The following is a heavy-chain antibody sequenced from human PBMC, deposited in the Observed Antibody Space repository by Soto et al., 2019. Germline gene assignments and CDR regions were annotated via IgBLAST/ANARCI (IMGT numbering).Heavy chain of an antibody. Sequence: GGSLRLSCAASGFTFSSYAMSWVRQAPGKGLEWVSAISGSGGSTYYADSVKGRFTISRDNSKNTLYLQMNSLRAEDTAVYYCAKGLPFLEWLSSDNCYGMDVWGQGTTVTVSS. CDR3: AKGLPFLEWLSSDNCYGMDV. D-gene: IGHD3-3*01. V-gene: IGHV3-23*01. CDR2: ISGSGGST. CDR1: GFTFSSYA. J-gene: IGHJ6*02.